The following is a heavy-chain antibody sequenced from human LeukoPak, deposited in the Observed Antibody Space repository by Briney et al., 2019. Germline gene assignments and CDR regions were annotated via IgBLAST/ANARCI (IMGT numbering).Heavy chain of an antibody. CDR3: ARGALDAATPFDS. Sequence: GGSLRLSCAASGFTFSSYSMNWVRQAPGKGLEWVSSISSSSSYIYYADSLKGRFTISRDNAKKSVYLQMDSLRAEDTAVYYCARGALDAATPFDSWGQGTLVTVSS. CDR1: GFTFSSYS. J-gene: IGHJ5*01. CDR2: ISSSSSYI. V-gene: IGHV3-21*01. D-gene: IGHD2-15*01.